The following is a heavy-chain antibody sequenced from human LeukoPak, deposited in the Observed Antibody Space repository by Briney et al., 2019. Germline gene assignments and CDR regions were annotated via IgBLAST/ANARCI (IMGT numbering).Heavy chain of an antibody. Sequence: GGSLRLSCAASGFTFDDYAMHWVRQAPGKGLEWVSGISWNSGSIGYADSVKGRFTISRDNAKNSLYLQMNSLRAEDTAVYYCAKHQYSSGWYLNYWGQGTLVTASS. D-gene: IGHD6-19*01. J-gene: IGHJ4*02. CDR1: GFTFDDYA. V-gene: IGHV3-9*01. CDR2: ISWNSGSI. CDR3: AKHQYSSGWYLNY.